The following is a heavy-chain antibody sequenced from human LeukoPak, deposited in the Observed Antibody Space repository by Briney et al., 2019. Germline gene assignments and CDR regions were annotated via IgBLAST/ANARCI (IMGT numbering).Heavy chain of an antibody. CDR1: GFTFSNYG. V-gene: IGHV3-30*02. CDR3: ANNFDY. J-gene: IGHJ4*02. Sequence: GGSLRLSCTASGFTFSNYGMHWVRQAPGKGLEWVALIHYDGSNKYYADSVKGRFTISRDNSRNTLFLQMNSLRAEDTAVYYCANNFDYWGQGTLVTVSS. CDR2: IHYDGSNK.